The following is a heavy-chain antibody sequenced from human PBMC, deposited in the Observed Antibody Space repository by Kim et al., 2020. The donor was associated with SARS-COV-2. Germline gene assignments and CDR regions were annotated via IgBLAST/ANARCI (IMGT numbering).Heavy chain of an antibody. Sequence: GGSLRLSCAASGFTFSSYAMHWVRQAPGKGLEWVAVISYDGSNKYYADSVKGRFTISRDNSKNTLYLQMNSLRAEDTAVYYCARDPTHRGYSGYDRQYYYYGMDVWGQGTTVTVSS. J-gene: IGHJ6*02. CDR3: ARDPTHRGYSGYDRQYYYYGMDV. D-gene: IGHD5-12*01. V-gene: IGHV3-30*04. CDR1: GFTFSSYA. CDR2: ISYDGSNK.